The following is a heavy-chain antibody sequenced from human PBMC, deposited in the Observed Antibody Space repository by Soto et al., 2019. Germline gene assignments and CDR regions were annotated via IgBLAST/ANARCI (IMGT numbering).Heavy chain of an antibody. V-gene: IGHV3-30*18. CDR1: GFTFSSYG. J-gene: IGHJ5*02. Sequence: GGSLRLSCAASGFTFSSYGMHWVRQAPGKGLEWVAVISYDGSNKYYADSVKGRFTISRDNSKNTLYLQMNSLRAEDTAVYYCAKDFTTTYYYGSGFDPWGQGTLVTVSS. D-gene: IGHD3-10*01. CDR3: AKDFTTTYYYGSGFDP. CDR2: ISYDGSNK.